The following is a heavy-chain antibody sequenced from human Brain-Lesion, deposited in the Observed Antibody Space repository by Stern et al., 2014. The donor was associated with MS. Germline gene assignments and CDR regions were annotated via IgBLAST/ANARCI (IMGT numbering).Heavy chain of an antibody. D-gene: IGHD1-26*01. CDR3: ARHDSVPRPSQLYSARDRGPGYFDY. J-gene: IGHJ4*02. V-gene: IGHV4-39*01. CDR1: GGSISSSTYY. Sequence: QVQLQESGPGLVKPSETLSLTCTVSGGSISSSTYYWAWIRPPPGKGLEWIGNIYYSGFTYYNPSLKSRVTISVDMSKNQFPLKLSSVTAADTAIYYCARHDSVPRPSQLYSARDRGPGYFDYWGQGTLVTVSS. CDR2: IYYSGFT.